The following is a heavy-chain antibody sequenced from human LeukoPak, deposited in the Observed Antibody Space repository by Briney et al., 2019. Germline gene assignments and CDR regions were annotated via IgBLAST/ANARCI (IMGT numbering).Heavy chain of an antibody. V-gene: IGHV1-2*02. J-gene: IGHJ4*02. CDR3: ARGLHYDYVWGTYRNYYFEY. CDR2: INPNIGVT. Sequence: ASVKASCKASGYTFTAYYLHWVRQAPGHGLEWMGWINPNIGVTDYAQNFQGRFTMTRDTSINTAYMELGILRSDDTAVYYCARGLHYDYVWGTYRNYYFEYWGQGTLLTVSS. D-gene: IGHD3-16*02. CDR1: GYTFTAYY.